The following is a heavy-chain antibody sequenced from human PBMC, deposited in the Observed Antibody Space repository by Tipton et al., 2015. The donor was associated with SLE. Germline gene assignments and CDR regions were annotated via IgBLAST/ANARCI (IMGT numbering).Heavy chain of an antibody. J-gene: IGHJ4*02. D-gene: IGHD3-3*01. V-gene: IGHV4-59*11. CDR2: IYYSGST. Sequence: TLSLTCTVSGGSISSHYWSWIRQPPGKGLEWIGYIYYSGSTNYNPSLKSRVTISVDTSKNQFSLKLSSVTAADTAVYYCASVGYYDFWSGYGYFDYWGQGTLVTVSS. CDR3: ASVGYYDFWSGYGYFDY. CDR1: GGSISSHY.